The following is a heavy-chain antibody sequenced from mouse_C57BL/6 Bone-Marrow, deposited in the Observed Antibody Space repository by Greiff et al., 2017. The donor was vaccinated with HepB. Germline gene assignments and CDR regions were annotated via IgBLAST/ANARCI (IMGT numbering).Heavy chain of an antibody. CDR3: TRRDHPFFDY. CDR2: IDPETGGT. CDR1: GYTFTDYE. D-gene: IGHD3-3*01. V-gene: IGHV1-15*01. Sequence: VQLQQSGAELVRPGASVTLSCKASGYTFTDYEMHWVKQTPVHGLEWIGAIDPETGGTAYNQKFKGKAILTADKSSSTAYMELRSLTSEDSAVYYCTRRDHPFFDYWGQGTTLTVSS. J-gene: IGHJ2*01.